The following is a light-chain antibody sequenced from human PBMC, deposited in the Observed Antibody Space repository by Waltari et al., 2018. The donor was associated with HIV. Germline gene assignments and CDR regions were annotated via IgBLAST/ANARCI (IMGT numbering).Light chain of an antibody. Sequence: QSALTQPRSVSGSPGQSVTISCTGTSLNVGGYNYVSWFQQHPGKAPKLIIYDVPQRPSGAPDRFSASKSGNTASLTISGLQAGDEADYFCCSYAGSYTWVFGTGTELTVL. CDR1: SLNVGGYNY. CDR2: DVP. V-gene: IGLV2-11*01. J-gene: IGLJ3*02. CDR3: CSYAGSYTWV.